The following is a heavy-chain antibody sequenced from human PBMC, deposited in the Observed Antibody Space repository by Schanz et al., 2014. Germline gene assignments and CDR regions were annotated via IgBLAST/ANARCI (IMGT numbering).Heavy chain of an antibody. CDR1: GFTFSIYG. Sequence: EVQVLESGEGLVEAGGSLRLSCAASGFTFSIYGMSWVRQAPGKGLEWVSGINWNGGSTGYADSVKGRFTISRDNSKNTLYLQMNSLRVEDTALYYCAREYSSYGTVYYWGQGTLVAVSS. CDR2: INWNGGST. CDR3: AREYSSYGTVYY. J-gene: IGHJ4*02. V-gene: IGHV3-23*01. D-gene: IGHD5-12*01.